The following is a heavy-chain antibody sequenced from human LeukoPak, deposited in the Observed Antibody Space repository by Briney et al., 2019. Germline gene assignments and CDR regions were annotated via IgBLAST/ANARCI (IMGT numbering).Heavy chain of an antibody. Sequence: ASVKVSCKASGYTFTGYYMHWVRQAPGQGLEWMGRINPNSGGTNYAQKFQGRVTMTRDTSISTAYMELSRLRSDDTAVYYCAREQVRGAYYGMDVWGQGTTVTVSS. V-gene: IGHV1-2*06. D-gene: IGHD3-10*01. J-gene: IGHJ6*02. CDR1: GYTFTGYY. CDR3: AREQVRGAYYGMDV. CDR2: INPNSGGT.